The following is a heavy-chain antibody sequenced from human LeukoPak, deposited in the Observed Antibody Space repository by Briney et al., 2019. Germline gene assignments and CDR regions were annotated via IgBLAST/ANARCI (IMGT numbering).Heavy chain of an antibody. D-gene: IGHD1-7*01. V-gene: IGHV4-61*02. J-gene: IGHJ3*02. CDR3: ANYAEDAFHT. CDR1: GGSISSGSYY. CDR2: IYTSGST. Sequence: PSQTLSLTCTVSGGSISSGSYYWSWIRQPAGKGLEWIGRIYTSGSTNYNPSLKSRVTISVDTSKNQFSLKLSSVTAADTAVYYCANYAEDAFHTWGQGTMVTVSS.